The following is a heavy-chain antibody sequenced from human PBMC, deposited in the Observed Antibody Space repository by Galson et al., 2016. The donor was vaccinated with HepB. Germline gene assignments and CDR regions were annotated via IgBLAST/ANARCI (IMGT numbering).Heavy chain of an antibody. CDR3: ARERMFHYDY. CDR1: GFTFSSYW. Sequence: SLRLSCAASGFTFSSYWMSWVRQAPGKGLEWVASIKHDGSDKYYVDSVKGRFTISRDNAKNSLYLQMNSLRAEDTAVFYCARERMFHYDYWGQGTLVTVSS. J-gene: IGHJ4*02. V-gene: IGHV3-7*01. CDR2: IKHDGSDK. D-gene: IGHD3-10*02.